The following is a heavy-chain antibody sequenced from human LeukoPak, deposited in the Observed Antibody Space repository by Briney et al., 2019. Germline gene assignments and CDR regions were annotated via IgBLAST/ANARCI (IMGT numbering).Heavy chain of an antibody. CDR1: GGSISTSTFF. V-gene: IGHV4-39*01. J-gene: IGHJ5*02. CDR2: LYYSGST. D-gene: IGHD2-2*01. Sequence: SETLSLTCTVSGGSISTSTFFWAWIRQPPGKGLEWIGGLYYSGSTYYNPSLNSRVTMSVDTSKNQLSLKLTSVTAADTAVYYCARQGRYCSSTSCFDPWGQGIPVTVSS. CDR3: ARQGRYCSSTSCFDP.